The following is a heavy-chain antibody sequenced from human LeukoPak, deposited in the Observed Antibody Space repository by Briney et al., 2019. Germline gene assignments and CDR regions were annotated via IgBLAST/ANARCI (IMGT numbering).Heavy chain of an antibody. Sequence: GGSLRLSCAASGFTFSDYGMTWVRQAPGKGLEWVSGINWNGGSTGYADSVKGRFTISRDNSKNTLYLQMNSLRAEDTAVYYCAKVRSGSGTPFDYWGQGTLVTVSS. D-gene: IGHD3-10*01. CDR1: GFTFSDYG. V-gene: IGHV3-20*04. J-gene: IGHJ4*02. CDR2: INWNGGST. CDR3: AKVRSGSGTPFDY.